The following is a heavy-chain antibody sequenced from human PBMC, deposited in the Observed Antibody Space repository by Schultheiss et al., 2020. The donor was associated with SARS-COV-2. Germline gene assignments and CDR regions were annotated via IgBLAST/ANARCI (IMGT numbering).Heavy chain of an antibody. J-gene: IGHJ6*03. D-gene: IGHD2-15*01. CDR1: GVSISTSSYN. CDR2: IYTSGST. V-gene: IGHV4-61*02. Sequence: SETLSLTCTVSGVSISTSSYNWGWIRQPAGKGLEYIGRIYTSGSTNYNPSLKSRVTMSVDTSKNQFSLKLSSVTAADTAVYYCARARAAPPLDYYYYMDVWGKGTTVTVSS. CDR3: ARARAAPPLDYYYYMDV.